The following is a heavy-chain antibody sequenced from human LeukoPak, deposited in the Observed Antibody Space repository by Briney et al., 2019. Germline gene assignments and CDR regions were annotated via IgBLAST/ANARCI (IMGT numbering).Heavy chain of an antibody. J-gene: IGHJ4*02. CDR2: INHSGST. CDR1: DGSFSGYY. V-gene: IGHV4-34*01. D-gene: IGHD3-9*01. CDR3: ARVHGYYDILTGYYRYYFDY. Sequence: SETLSLTCAVYDGSFSGYYWTWIRQPPGKGLEWIGEINHSGSTNYNPSLKSRVTIDTSKNQFSLKLTSVTAADTAVYYCARVHGYYDILTGYYRYYFDYWGQGTPVTVSS.